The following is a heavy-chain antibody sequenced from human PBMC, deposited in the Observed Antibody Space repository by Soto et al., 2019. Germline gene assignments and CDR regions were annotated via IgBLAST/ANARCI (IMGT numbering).Heavy chain of an antibody. CDR2: IIPIFGTA. CDR3: ARPLRIAAAHYYYYGMDV. D-gene: IGHD6-13*01. CDR1: GCTFSSYA. Sequence: QVQLVQSGAEVKKPGSSVKVSCKASGCTFSSYAISWVRQAPGQGLEWRGGIIPIFGTANYAQKVQGRVTITADESTSTAYMELSSLRSEDTAVYYCARPLRIAAAHYYYYGMDVWGQGTTVTVSS. J-gene: IGHJ6*02. V-gene: IGHV1-69*01.